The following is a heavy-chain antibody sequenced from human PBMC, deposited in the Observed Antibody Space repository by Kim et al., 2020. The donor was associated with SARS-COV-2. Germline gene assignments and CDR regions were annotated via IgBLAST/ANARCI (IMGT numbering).Heavy chain of an antibody. D-gene: IGHD3-10*01. CDR3: ASNGFLAHYYGSGSYYI. V-gene: IGHV4-39*01. J-gene: IGHJ4*02. Sequence: LKSRVTISVDTSKNQFSLKLSSVTAADTAVYYCASNGFLAHYYGSGSYYIWGQGTLVTVSS.